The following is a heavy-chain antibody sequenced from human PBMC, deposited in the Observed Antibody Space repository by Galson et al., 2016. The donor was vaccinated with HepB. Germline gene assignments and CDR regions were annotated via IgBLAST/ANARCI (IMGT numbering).Heavy chain of an antibody. CDR2: IYFTGST. D-gene: IGHD4-23*01. Sequence: TLSLTCTVSGGSISNSGDYWTWIRQHPEKGLEWIGNIYFTGSTDYNPSLKSRVTISVATSKNQFSLKLNSLTAADTAVYYCARPGATTVVRSRFWYFDLWGRGTLVTVSS. CDR3: ARPGATTVVRSRFWYFDL. J-gene: IGHJ2*01. V-gene: IGHV4-31*03. CDR1: GGSISNSGDY.